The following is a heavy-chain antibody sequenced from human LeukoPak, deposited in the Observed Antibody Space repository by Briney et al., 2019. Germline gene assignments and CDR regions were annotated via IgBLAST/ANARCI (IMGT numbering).Heavy chain of an antibody. J-gene: IGHJ3*02. CDR1: GYTFTSHD. CDR2: MNPNSGHT. V-gene: IGHV1-8*01. Sequence: ASVKVSCKASGYTFTSHDVNWLRQATGQGLEWLGWMNPNSGHTGFAQKFQGRVTMTRDTSISTAYMELSSLRSEDTAMYYCAMYHYDSSGPYVGAFDIWGQGTVVTVSS. D-gene: IGHD3-22*01. CDR3: AMYHYDSSGPYVGAFDI.